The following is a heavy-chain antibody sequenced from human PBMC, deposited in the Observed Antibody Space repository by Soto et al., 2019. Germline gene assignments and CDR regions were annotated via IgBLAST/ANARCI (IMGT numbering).Heavy chain of an antibody. Sequence: QVQLQESGPGLVKPSETLSLTCAVSGGSVSSSVHYWSWIRQPPGKGLEWIGNIYYSGGTNYNPSLKSRVIISVDTSKNQFSLKLSSVTAADTAVYYCARDLRGSRTSRPWNYYGLDVWGQGTTVTVSS. CDR3: ARDLRGSRTSRPWNYYGLDV. CDR2: IYYSGGT. CDR1: GGSVSSSVHY. V-gene: IGHV4-61*08. D-gene: IGHD2-2*01. J-gene: IGHJ6*02.